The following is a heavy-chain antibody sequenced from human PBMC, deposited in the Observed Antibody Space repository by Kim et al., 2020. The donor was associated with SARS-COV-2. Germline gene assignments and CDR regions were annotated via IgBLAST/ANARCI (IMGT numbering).Heavy chain of an antibody. Sequence: GSLRLSCAASGFTFSSYGMHWVRQAPGKGLEWVAVIWYDGSNKYYADSVKGRFTISRDNSKNTLYLQMNSLRAEDTAVYYCARDYGDYTTFFDYWGQGTLVTVSS. D-gene: IGHD4-17*01. CDR3: ARDYGDYTTFFDY. V-gene: IGHV3-33*01. J-gene: IGHJ4*02. CDR1: GFTFSSYG. CDR2: IWYDGSNK.